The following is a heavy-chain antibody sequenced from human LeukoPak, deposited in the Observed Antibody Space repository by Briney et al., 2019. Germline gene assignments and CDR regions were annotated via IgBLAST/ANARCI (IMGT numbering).Heavy chain of an antibody. J-gene: IGHJ4*02. Sequence: PGGSLRLSCAASGFTFSSYAMSWVRQAPGKGLEWVSAISGSGGSTYYADSVKGRFTISRDNSKNTLYLQMNSLRAEDTAVYYCAKIRGYCSGGSCPYYFDYWGQGTLVTVSS. CDR1: GFTFSSYA. CDR2: ISGSGGST. V-gene: IGHV3-23*01. D-gene: IGHD2-15*01. CDR3: AKIRGYCSGGSCPYYFDY.